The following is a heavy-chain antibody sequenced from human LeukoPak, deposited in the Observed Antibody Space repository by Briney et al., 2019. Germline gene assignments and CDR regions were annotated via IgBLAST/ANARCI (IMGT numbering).Heavy chain of an antibody. CDR2: IYHSGST. J-gene: IGHJ3*02. D-gene: IGHD3-22*01. CDR3: ARDGYYYDSSGYYYAFDI. CDR1: GGSISSSNW. V-gene: IGHV4-4*02. Sequence: PSGTLSLTCAVSGGSISSSNWWSWVRQPPGKGLEWIGEIYHSGSTNYNPSLKSRVTISVDKSKNQFSLKLSSVTAADTAVYYCARDGYYYDSSGYYYAFDIWGQGTMVTVSS.